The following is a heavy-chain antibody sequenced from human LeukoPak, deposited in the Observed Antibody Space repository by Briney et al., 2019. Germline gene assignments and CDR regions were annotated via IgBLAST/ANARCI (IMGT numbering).Heavy chain of an antibody. CDR2: IYHSGST. CDR1: GGSISSGGYS. D-gene: IGHD3-10*01. J-gene: IGHJ3*02. CDR3: ARAPLVLLWFGEPNSGAFDI. Sequence: SETLSLTCAVSGGSISSGGYSWSWIRQPPGKCLEWIGYIYHSGSTYYNPSLKSRVTISVDRSKNQFSLKLSSVTAADTALYYCARAPLVLLWFGEPNSGAFDIWGQGTMVTVSS. V-gene: IGHV4-30-2*01.